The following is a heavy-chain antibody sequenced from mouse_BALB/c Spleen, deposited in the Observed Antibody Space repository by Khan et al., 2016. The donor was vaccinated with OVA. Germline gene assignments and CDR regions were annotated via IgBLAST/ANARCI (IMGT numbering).Heavy chain of an antibody. CDR2: MIFSGNT. CDR1: GDSITSGY. CDR3: PRSTYRYAFAY. J-gene: IGHJ3*01. V-gene: IGHV3-8*02. Sequence: EVQLQESGPSLVKPSQTLSLTCSVTGDSITSGYWSWIRKFPGNKLEYMGYMIFSGNTYYNPSLKSRISITRHPSKNQYYLQLNSVTTEDTATYYYPRSTYRYAFAYWGQGTLVTFSA. D-gene: IGHD2-14*01.